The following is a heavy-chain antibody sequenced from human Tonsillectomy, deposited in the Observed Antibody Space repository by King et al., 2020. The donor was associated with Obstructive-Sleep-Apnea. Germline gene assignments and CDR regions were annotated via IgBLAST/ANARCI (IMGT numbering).Heavy chain of an antibody. D-gene: IGHD3-22*01. CDR3: ARQYYYDSSGYYPYYFDY. J-gene: IGHJ4*02. CDR1: GYSFTSYW. Sequence: QLVQSGAEVKKPGESLKLSCKGSGYSFTSYWIGWVRQMPGKGLEWMGIIYPGDSDTRYSPSFQGQVTISADKSISTAYLQWSSLKASDTAMYYCARQYYYDSSGYYPYYFDYWGQGTLVTVSS. V-gene: IGHV5-51*01. CDR2: IYPGDSDT.